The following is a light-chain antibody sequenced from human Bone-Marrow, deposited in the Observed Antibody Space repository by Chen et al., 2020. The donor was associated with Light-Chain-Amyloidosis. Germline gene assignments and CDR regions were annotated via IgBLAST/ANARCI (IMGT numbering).Light chain of an antibody. V-gene: IGLV3-25*03. J-gene: IGLJ2*01. CDR1: DLPTKY. Sequence: SYDLTQPPSVSVSPGQTARLPCSGDDLPTKYAYWYQQKPGQAPVMVIHRDTERPSGISERFSGYSSGTTATLTISGVQAEDEADYHCQSADSSGTYEVIFGGGTKLTVL. CDR3: QSADSSGTYEVI. CDR2: RDT.